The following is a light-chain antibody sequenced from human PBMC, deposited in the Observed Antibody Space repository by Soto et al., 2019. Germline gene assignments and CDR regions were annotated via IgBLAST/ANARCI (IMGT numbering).Light chain of an antibody. J-gene: IGKJ1*01. CDR3: QQSYSRPRA. CDR1: KSIRTS. Sequence: FSLSASVGDRGTITCPALKSIRTSLNWYQQKPGKAPSLLIYTASSLESGVPSRFSGSGSGTDFTLTISSLQPEDFATYFCQQSYSRPRAFGQGTKVDIK. V-gene: IGKV1-39*01. CDR2: TAS.